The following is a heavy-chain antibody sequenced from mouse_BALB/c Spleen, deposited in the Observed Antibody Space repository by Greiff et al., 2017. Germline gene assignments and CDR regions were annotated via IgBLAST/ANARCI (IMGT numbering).Heavy chain of an antibody. CDR1: GFSLTSYG. J-gene: IGHJ4*01. V-gene: IGHV2-6-2*01. CDR2: IWSDGST. CDR3: ARHYDYYYAMDY. D-gene: IGHD2-4*01. Sequence: VAPSQSLSITCTVSGFSLTSYGVHWVRQPPGKGLEWLVVIWSDGSTTYNSALKSRLSISKDNSKSQVFLKMNSLQTDDTAMYYCARHYDYYYAMDYWGQGTSVTVSS.